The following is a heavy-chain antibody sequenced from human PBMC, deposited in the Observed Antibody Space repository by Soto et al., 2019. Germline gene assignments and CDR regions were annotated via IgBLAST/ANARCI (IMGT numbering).Heavy chain of an antibody. V-gene: IGHV3-30*18. Sequence: GGSLRLSCAASGFTFSSYGMHWVRQAPGKGLEWVAVISYDGSNKYYADSVKGRFTISRDNAKNTLYLQMNSLRAEDTAVYYCAKGYCSGGSCYRLGYFDYWGQGTLVTVSS. CDR1: GFTFSSYG. CDR2: ISYDGSNK. CDR3: AKGYCSGGSCYRLGYFDY. J-gene: IGHJ4*02. D-gene: IGHD2-15*01.